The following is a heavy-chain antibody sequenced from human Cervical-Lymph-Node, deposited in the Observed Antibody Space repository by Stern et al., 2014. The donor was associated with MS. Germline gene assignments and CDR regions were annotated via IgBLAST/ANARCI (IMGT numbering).Heavy chain of an antibody. CDR3: ARGPHLIAARPVGPHDY. D-gene: IGHD6-6*01. Sequence: QVQLVQSGAEVKKPGASGKVSCKASGYTFTSYYMHWVRQAPGQGLEWMGIINPSGGSTSYAQKFQGRVTMTRDTSPSTVYMELSSLRSEDTAVYYCARGPHLIAARPVGPHDYWGQGTLVTVSS. CDR2: INPSGGST. J-gene: IGHJ4*02. V-gene: IGHV1-46*01. CDR1: GYTFTSYY.